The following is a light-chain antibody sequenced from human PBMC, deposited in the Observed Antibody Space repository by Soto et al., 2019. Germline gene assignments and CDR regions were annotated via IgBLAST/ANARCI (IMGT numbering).Light chain of an antibody. CDR1: QSISTY. V-gene: IGKV1-39*01. J-gene: IGKJ5*01. CDR2: AAS. CDR3: QQTYNTLPTT. Sequence: DVQMTQSPSSLSAFVGDRVTITCRASQSISTYLNWYQQKPGKAPRLLIYAASSLQSEVPSRFIGSGSGTDFTLTISFLQPEDFATYYCQQTYNTLPTTFGQGTRLEIK.